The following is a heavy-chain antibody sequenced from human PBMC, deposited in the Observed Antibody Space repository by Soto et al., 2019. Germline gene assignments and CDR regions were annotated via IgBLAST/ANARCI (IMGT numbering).Heavy chain of an antibody. CDR2: ISYDGSNK. CDR3: ANWDLIAVAGTDFDY. V-gene: IGHV3-30*18. Sequence: PGGSLRLSCAASGFTFSSYGMHWVRQAPGKGLEWVAVISYDGSNKYYADSVKGRFTISRDNSKNTLYLQMNSLRDEDTAVYYCANWDLIAVAGTDFDYWGQGTLVTVSS. J-gene: IGHJ4*02. D-gene: IGHD6-19*01. CDR1: GFTFSSYG.